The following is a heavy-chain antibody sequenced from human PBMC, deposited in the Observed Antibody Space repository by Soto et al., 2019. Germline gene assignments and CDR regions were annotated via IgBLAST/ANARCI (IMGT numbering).Heavy chain of an antibody. Sequence: EVQLLESGGGWVQHGGSLRLSCAASGLAFSAYAMSWVRQAPGKGLEWVSAIRGGGDGTFYADSVTGRFTISRDNSKNTLYLQMNSLGAEDTAVYYCAKSRQQQIVRDVFDLWGQGAMVTVSS. V-gene: IGHV3-23*01. CDR2: IRGGGDGT. J-gene: IGHJ3*01. CDR1: GLAFSAYA. D-gene: IGHD6-13*01. CDR3: AKSRQQQIVRDVFDL.